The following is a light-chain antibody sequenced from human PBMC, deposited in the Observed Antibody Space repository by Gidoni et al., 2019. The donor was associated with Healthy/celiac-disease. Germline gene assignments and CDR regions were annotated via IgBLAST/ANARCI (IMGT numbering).Light chain of an antibody. CDR1: SSNIGAGSD. V-gene: IGLV1-40*01. Sequence: QSVLPPPPSVSGAPGQRVTIPCTGSSSNIGAGSDVHWYQQLPGTAPKLLIYGNSNRPSGVPDRFSGSKSGTSASLAITGLQAEDEADYYCQSYDSSLSGVVFGGGTKLTVL. CDR2: GNS. CDR3: QSYDSSLSGVV. J-gene: IGLJ2*01.